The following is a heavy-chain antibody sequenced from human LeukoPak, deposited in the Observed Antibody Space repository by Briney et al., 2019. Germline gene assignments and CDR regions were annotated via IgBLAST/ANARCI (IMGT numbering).Heavy chain of an antibody. CDR2: ISSASSYI. V-gene: IGHV3-21*01. D-gene: IGHD3-22*01. Sequence: PGGSLRLSCAASGFTFSSYSMNWVRQAPGKGLEWVSSISSASSYIYYADSVKGRFTISRDNAKNSLFLQMNSLRAEGTAVYYCARELMGLTMIVVVNPIDYWGQGTLVTVSS. J-gene: IGHJ4*02. CDR1: GFTFSSYS. CDR3: ARELMGLTMIVVVNPIDY.